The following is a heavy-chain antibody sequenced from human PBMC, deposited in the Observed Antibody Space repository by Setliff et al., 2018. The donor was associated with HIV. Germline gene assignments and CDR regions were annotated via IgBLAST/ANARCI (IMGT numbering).Heavy chain of an antibody. CDR2: IYFTGSS. D-gene: IGHD4-17*01. V-gene: IGHV4-59*01. Sequence: SETLSLTCTVSGGSISTYYWSWIWQPPGKGLEWIGSIYFTGSSDNNPSLKSRVTLSVDTSKHQFSLKLSSVTAADTAVYYCARVQMAYAAFDVWGQGTMVTVSS. J-gene: IGHJ3*01. CDR3: ARVQMAYAAFDV. CDR1: GGSISTYY.